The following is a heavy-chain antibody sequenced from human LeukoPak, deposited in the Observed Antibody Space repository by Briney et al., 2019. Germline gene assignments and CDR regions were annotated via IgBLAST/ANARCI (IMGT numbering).Heavy chain of an antibody. CDR2: IVVGSGNT. V-gene: IGHV1-58*02. D-gene: IGHD2-15*01. J-gene: IGHJ5*02. Sequence: SVKVSCKASGFTFTSSAMQWVRQARGQRLEWIGWIVVGSGNTNYAQKFQERVTITRDMSTSTAYMELSSLRSEDTAVYYCAAVKENSSGGSCYFNNWFDPWGQGTLVTVSS. CDR3: AAVKENSSGGSCYFNNWFDP. CDR1: GFTFTSSA.